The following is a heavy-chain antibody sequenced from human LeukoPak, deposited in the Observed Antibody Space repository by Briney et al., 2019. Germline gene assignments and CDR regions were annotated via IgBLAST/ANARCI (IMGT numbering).Heavy chain of an antibody. V-gene: IGHV3-30-3*01. Sequence: GRSLRLSCAASGFTFSSYAMHWVRQAPGKGLEWVAVISYDGSNKYYADSVKGRFTISRDDSKNTLYLQMNSLRAEDTAVYYCARDMALLWFGELPYYYGMDVWGQGTTVTVSS. CDR1: GFTFSSYA. CDR3: ARDMALLWFGELPYYYGMDV. J-gene: IGHJ6*02. CDR2: ISYDGSNK. D-gene: IGHD3-10*01.